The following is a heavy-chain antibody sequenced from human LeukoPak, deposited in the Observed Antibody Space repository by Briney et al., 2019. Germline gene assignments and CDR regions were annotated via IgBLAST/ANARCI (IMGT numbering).Heavy chain of an antibody. Sequence: SGGSLRLSCAASGFTVSSNYMTWVRQAPGKGLECVSVISNDGDTYYADSVKGRFTISRDTSKNTVSLQMNSLRAEDTAVYYCAGDKTTGGWYEFDYWGQGTLVTVSS. D-gene: IGHD6-19*01. CDR1: GFTVSSNY. V-gene: IGHV3-53*01. J-gene: IGHJ4*02. CDR2: ISNDGDT. CDR3: AGDKTTGGWYEFDY.